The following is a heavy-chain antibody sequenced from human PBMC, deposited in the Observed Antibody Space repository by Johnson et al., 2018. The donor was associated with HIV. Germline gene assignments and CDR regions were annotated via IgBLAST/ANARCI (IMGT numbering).Heavy chain of an antibody. J-gene: IGHJ3*02. D-gene: IGHD3-22*01. V-gene: IGHV3-33*01. CDR1: GFTFSNYG. CDR3: ARDFKPTYYYDRVVVLGRSEAFDI. Sequence: QVQLVESGGGVVQPGRSLRLSCPASGFTFSNYGIYWVRQAPGKCLEWVASIWYDERNEYYADSVQGRFTISRDNSKNTLYLQMSGLRVEDTAVYYCARDFKPTYYYDRVVVLGRSEAFDIWGQGTMVTVSS. CDR2: IWYDERNE.